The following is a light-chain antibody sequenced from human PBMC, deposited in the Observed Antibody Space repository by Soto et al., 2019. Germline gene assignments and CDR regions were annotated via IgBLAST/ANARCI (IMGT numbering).Light chain of an antibody. CDR2: GAS. CDR3: QHYNNWPLT. CDR1: ESVNRN. V-gene: IGKV3-15*01. J-gene: IGKJ4*01. Sequence: EILMTHSPATLSVSPGGRATLSCRPSESVNRNLAWYQQRPGQSPRLLLYGASTRATGTPDRFSGSGSGTEFTLTITSLQSDDFALYFCQHYNNWPLTFGGGTKVDIK.